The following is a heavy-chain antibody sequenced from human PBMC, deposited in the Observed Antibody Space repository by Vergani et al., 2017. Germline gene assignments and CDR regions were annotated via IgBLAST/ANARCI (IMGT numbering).Heavy chain of an antibody. CDR1: GFTFDDYT. Sequence: EVQLVESGGVVVQPGGSLRLSCAASGFTFDDYTMHWVRQAPGKGLEWVSLISWDDGSTYYADSVKGRFTISRDNSKNSLYLQMNSLRTEDTALYYCAKEWGGSGSYYNSPPDYWGQGTLVTVSS. CDR2: ISWDDGST. J-gene: IGHJ4*02. CDR3: AKEWGGSGSYYNSPPDY. V-gene: IGHV3-43*01. D-gene: IGHD3-10*01.